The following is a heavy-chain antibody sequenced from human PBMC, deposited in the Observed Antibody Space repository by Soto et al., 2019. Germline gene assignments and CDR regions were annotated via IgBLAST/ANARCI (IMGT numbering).Heavy chain of an antibody. CDR3: AKDRERIATRSIDY. V-gene: IGHV3-23*01. D-gene: IGHD6-6*01. J-gene: IGHJ4*02. CDR1: GFTFSSYA. CDR2: ISGSGVST. Sequence: EVQLLESGGGLVQPGGSLRLSCAASGFTFSSYAMSWVRQAPGKGLEWVSGISGSGVSTYYADSVKGRFTISRDNSKSTRYQQRNSLRAEDTAVYYGAKDRERIATRSIDYWGQGTLVTVSS.